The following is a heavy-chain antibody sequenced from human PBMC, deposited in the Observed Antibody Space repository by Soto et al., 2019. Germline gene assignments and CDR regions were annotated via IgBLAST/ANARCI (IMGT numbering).Heavy chain of an antibody. D-gene: IGHD3-3*01. CDR2: IKSKTDGGTT. Sequence: GGSLRLSCAASGFTFSNAWMSWVRQAPGKGLEWVGRIKSKTDGGTTDYAAPVKGRFTISRDDSKNTLYLQMNSLKTEDTAVYYCTTDEARDWIFGVVSDYYGMDVWGQGTTVTVSS. J-gene: IGHJ6*02. CDR3: TTDEARDWIFGVVSDYYGMDV. V-gene: IGHV3-15*01. CDR1: GFTFSNAW.